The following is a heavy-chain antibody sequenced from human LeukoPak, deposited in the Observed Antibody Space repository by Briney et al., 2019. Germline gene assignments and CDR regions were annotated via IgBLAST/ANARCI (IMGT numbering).Heavy chain of an antibody. V-gene: IGHV4-4*07. D-gene: IGHD2-15*01. J-gene: IGHJ6*03. Sequence: PSETLSLTCTVSGGSISSYYRSWIRQPAGKGLEWIGRIYTSGSTNYNPSLKSRVTMSVDTSKNQFSLKLSSVTAADTAVYYCARVSELVVAATTYYYYYYMDVWGKGTTVTVSS. CDR3: ARVSELVVAATTYYYYYYMDV. CDR2: IYTSGST. CDR1: GGSISSYY.